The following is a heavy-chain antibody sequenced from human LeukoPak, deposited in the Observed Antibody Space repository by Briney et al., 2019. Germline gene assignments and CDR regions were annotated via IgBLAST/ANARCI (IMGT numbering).Heavy chain of an antibody. CDR3: ATRSSGYYGYRLDY. Sequence: ASVKVSCKASGYTFTSYGISWVRQAPGQGLEWIGWISAYNGNTNYAQKLQGRVTMTTDTSTSTAYMELRSLRSDDTAVYYCATRSSGYYGYRLDYWGQGTLVTVSS. J-gene: IGHJ4*02. CDR1: GYTFTSYG. CDR2: ISAYNGNT. V-gene: IGHV1-18*01. D-gene: IGHD3-22*01.